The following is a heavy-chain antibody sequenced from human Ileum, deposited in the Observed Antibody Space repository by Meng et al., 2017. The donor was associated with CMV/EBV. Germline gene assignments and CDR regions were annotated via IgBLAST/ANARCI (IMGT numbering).Heavy chain of an antibody. J-gene: IGHJ4*02. D-gene: IGHD2-8*01. Sequence: QLQLGQGGDEVTKPGESVKVSWKACGYIFTSYGICWVRQAPGQGIEEMGWIGVYNGPTKFTQRYQGRATMTTDTSANKAYMELRSLRSDDTDVYYCARDYCIDGVCYDEEVLDYWGQGTLVTVSS. V-gene: IGHV1-18*01. CDR2: IGVYNGPT. CDR1: GYIFTSYG. CDR3: ARDYCIDGVCYDEEVLDY.